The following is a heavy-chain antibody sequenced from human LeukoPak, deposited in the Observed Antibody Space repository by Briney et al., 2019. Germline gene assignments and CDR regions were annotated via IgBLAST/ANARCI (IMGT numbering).Heavy chain of an antibody. Sequence: GGSLRLSCEVFGFTFSDHYMDWVRQAPGKGLEWVGRARNKPKSYTTVYAASVKGRFTISSDDSKDSLYLQMNSLKTDDTAVYYCATVEGNYGHWGQGTLVTVSS. CDR3: ATVEGNYGH. D-gene: IGHD1-7*01. CDR1: GFTFSDHY. CDR2: ARNKPKSYTT. J-gene: IGHJ1*01. V-gene: IGHV3-72*01.